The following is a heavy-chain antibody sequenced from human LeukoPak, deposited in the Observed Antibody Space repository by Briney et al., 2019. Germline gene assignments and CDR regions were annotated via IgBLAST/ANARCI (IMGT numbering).Heavy chain of an antibody. V-gene: IGHV3-21*04. Sequence: PGGSLRLSCAASGFTFSTYTMNWVRQAPGKGLEWVSSITTTTYTYYADSMKGRFTISRDNADNSLSLQMNSLRPEDTAVYYCAKELITGTTIDPWGQGTLVTVSS. D-gene: IGHD1-7*01. J-gene: IGHJ5*02. CDR3: AKELITGTTIDP. CDR2: ITTTTYT. CDR1: GFTFSTYT.